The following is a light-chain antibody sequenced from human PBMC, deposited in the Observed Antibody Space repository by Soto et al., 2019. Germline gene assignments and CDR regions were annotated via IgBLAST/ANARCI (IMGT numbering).Light chain of an antibody. CDR2: RAS. J-gene: IGKJ1*01. CDR3: QHSYNAPWT. V-gene: IGKV1-39*01. CDR1: QSIRSY. Sequence: DIQMTQSPSSLSASVGDRVTITCRASQSIRSYLNWYQRKPGKAPKLLISRASSLHSGVPSRFSGSGSGTDFTLTISSLQPEDFAAYYCQHSYNAPWTFGQGTKVDIK.